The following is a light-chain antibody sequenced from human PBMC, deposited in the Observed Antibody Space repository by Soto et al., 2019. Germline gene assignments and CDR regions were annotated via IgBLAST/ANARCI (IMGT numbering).Light chain of an antibody. V-gene: IGLV1-40*01. CDR1: SSSIGAGYD. Sequence: QSVLTQPPSVSGAQGQRVTIPCTGSSSSIGAGYDVHWYQQLPGTAPKLLIYGNNNRPSGVPDRFSGSRSGTSASLAITGLQAEDEADYFCLSYDNSLSSPVLFGGGTKLTVL. CDR2: GNN. J-gene: IGLJ2*01. CDR3: LSYDNSLSSPVL.